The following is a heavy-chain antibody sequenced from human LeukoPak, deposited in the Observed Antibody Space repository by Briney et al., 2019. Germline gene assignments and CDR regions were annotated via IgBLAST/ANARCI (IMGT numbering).Heavy chain of an antibody. CDR1: AYSISTSYY. CDR2: IYHSGSI. Sequence: ASETLSLTCAVSAYSISTSYYWGWTRRPPGKGREWIGRIYHSGSIYYDLSIKSRVTICVATSKNQFSLKLSSVTAADTAVYYCARIWNYGIFDYWGQGTLVTVSS. D-gene: IGHD1-7*01. V-gene: IGHV4-38-2*01. CDR3: ARIWNYGIFDY. J-gene: IGHJ4*02.